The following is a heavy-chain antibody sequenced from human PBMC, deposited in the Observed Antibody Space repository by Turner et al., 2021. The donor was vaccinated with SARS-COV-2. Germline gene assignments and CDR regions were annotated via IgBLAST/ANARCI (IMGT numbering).Heavy chain of an antibody. J-gene: IGHJ2*01. Sequence: QAQLQESGPGLVKPSETLSLTCTVSGASIRSYYWSWIRQPPGKGLEWIGYIFYSGSTDYNPSVKSRVAISVDTSKSEVSLKLFTVTAADTAVYYCARHGGSASLWSYFDLWGRGTLVTVS. CDR3: ARHGGSASLWSYFDL. D-gene: IGHD2-21*01. CDR2: IFYSGST. V-gene: IGHV4-59*08. CDR1: GASIRSYY.